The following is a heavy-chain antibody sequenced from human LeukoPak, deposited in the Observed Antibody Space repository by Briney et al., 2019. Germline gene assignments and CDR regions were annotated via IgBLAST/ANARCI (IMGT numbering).Heavy chain of an antibody. J-gene: IGHJ4*02. Sequence: SETLSLTCAVYGGSFSGYYGSWIRQPPGKGLEWIGEINHSGSTNYNPSLKSRVTISVDTSKNQFSLKLSSVTAADTAVYYCARGYSNYPVYWGQGTLVTVSS. CDR3: ARGYSNYPVY. CDR2: INHSGST. V-gene: IGHV4-34*01. D-gene: IGHD4-11*01. CDR1: GGSFSGYY.